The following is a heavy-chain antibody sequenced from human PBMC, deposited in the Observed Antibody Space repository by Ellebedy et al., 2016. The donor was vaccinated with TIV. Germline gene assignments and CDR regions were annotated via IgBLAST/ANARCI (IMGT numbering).Heavy chain of an antibody. CDR3: ARADSGSYLGY. CDR2: INPSGGR. D-gene: IGHD6-19*01. CDR1: GYTFLNYY. V-gene: IGHV1-46*01. J-gene: IGHJ4*02. Sequence: ASVKVSCXTSGYTFLNYYIHWVRQAPGQGLEWVATINPSGGRSETFEARVTVTRDTSTSTVYMQLTSLTSEDTAIYYCARADSGSYLGYWGQGTLVTVSS.